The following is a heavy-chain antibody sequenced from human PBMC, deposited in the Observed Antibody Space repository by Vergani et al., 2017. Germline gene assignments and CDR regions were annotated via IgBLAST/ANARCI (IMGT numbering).Heavy chain of an antibody. CDR3: AKANPRNSGYDYLYYYHAMDV. CDR1: GFTFNNYA. D-gene: IGHD5-12*01. CDR2: ISGSGGST. V-gene: IGHV3-23*01. Sequence: EVQLLESGGDLVQPGGSLRLSCAASGFTFNNYAMNWVRQAPGKGLEWVSGISGSGGSTYYAGSVKGRFTISRDSSKNTLYLQMNSLSAGDTAVYYCAKANPRNSGYDYLYYYHAMDVWGQGTTVTVSS. J-gene: IGHJ6*02.